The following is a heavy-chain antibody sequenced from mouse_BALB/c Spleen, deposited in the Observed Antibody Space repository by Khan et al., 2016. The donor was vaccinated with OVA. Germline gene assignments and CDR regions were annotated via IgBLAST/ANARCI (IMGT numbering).Heavy chain of an antibody. D-gene: IGHD2-3*01. CDR3: ARDGSRYNYAMDY. Sequence: EVKLLESGPGLVKPSQSLSLTCTVTGYSITSDYAWNWIRQFPGNKLEWMGYISSSGSTNYNPALKSRISITRDTSKNQFFLQLNSVTTDDTATYYCARDGSRYNYAMDYWGQGTSVTVSS. J-gene: IGHJ4*01. V-gene: IGHV3-2*02. CDR1: GYSITSDYA. CDR2: ISSSGST.